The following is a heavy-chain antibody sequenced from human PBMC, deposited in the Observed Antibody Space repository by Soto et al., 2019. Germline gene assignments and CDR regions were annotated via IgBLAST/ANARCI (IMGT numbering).Heavy chain of an antibody. CDR2: IWYDGSNK. D-gene: IGHD3-10*02. Sequence: GGSLRLSCAASGFTFSSDGMHWVRQAPGKGLEWVAVIWYDGSNKYYADSVKGRFTISRDNSKNTLYLQMNSLRAEDTAVYYCARGGVVFGELLESFDYWGQGTLVTVSS. J-gene: IGHJ4*02. V-gene: IGHV3-33*01. CDR1: GFTFSSDG. CDR3: ARGGVVFGELLESFDY.